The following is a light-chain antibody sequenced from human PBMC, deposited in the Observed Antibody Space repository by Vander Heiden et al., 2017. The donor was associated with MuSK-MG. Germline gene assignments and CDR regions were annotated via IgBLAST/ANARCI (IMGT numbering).Light chain of an antibody. V-gene: IGKV1-39*01. CDR1: QSISSY. CDR3: QQSYGTPFT. CDR2: AAS. J-gene: IGKJ3*01. Sequence: DIQMTQSPSSLSASVGDRATITCRASQSISSYLNWYQQKPGKAPKLLNGAASSLQSGVPSRCSSGGSGTDFMLTSSSLQAEDVATYYCQQSYGTPFTFGPGTKVDIK.